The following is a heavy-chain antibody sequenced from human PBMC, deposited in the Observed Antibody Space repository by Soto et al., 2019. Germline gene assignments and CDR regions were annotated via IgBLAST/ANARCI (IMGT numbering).Heavy chain of an antibody. CDR1: GYTFTAYY. V-gene: IGHV1-2*02. D-gene: IGHD3-10*01. CDR2: INPNGGGT. J-gene: IGHJ4*02. CDR3: AKAVHTMIQGVRFRVDQ. Sequence: QVQLVQSGAEMKKPGASVKVSCESSGYTFTAYYIHWLRQAPGHGLEWMGWINPNGGGTKYAQQFQARVTLTRDTSINTAYMELTRLTSDDTAVYYCAKAVHTMIQGVRFRVDQWGQGTLVTVSS.